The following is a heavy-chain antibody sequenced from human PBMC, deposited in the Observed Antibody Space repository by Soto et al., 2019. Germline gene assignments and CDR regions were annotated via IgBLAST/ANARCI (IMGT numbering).Heavy chain of an antibody. CDR1: GSISSFY. V-gene: IGHV4-59*01. Sequence: SETLSLTCRVTGSISSFYWSWIRQPAGKGLEWIGYIYYSGYTNYNPSLKSRITISVDTSKNQFSLKLSSVTPADTAVYYCAGGGMTTVPYWGQGTLVTVSS. CDR2: IYYSGYT. J-gene: IGHJ4*02. D-gene: IGHD4-17*01. CDR3: AGGGMTTVPY.